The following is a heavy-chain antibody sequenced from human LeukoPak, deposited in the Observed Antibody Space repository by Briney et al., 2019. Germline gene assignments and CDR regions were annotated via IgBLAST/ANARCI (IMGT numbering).Heavy chain of an antibody. D-gene: IGHD3-22*01. CDR2: INPNSGGT. V-gene: IGHV1-2*02. Sequence: ASVKVSCKASGYTFTGYHIHWVRQAPGQGLEWMGLINPNSGGTNYAQKFQGRVTLARDTSISTAYMELSSLTSDDTAVYYCARESKSYDGSGYYHDYWGQGPLVTVSS. CDR1: GYTFTGYH. J-gene: IGHJ4*02. CDR3: ARESKSYDGSGYYHDY.